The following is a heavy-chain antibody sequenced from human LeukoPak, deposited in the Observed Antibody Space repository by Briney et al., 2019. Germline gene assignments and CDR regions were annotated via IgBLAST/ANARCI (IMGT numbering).Heavy chain of an antibody. CDR1: GGSFSVYY. V-gene: IGHV4-34*01. J-gene: IGHJ4*02. CDR2: INHSGST. D-gene: IGHD6-13*01. Sequence: SETLSLTCAVYGGSFSVYYWSWIRQPPGKGLEWIGEINHSGSTNYNPSLKSRVTISVDTSKNQFSLKLSSVTAADTAVYYCARGAVSGISWRKLDYWGQGTLVTVSS. CDR3: ARGAVSGISWRKLDY.